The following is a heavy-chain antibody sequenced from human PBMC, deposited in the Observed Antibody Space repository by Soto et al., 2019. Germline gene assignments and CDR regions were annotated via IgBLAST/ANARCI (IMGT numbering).Heavy chain of an antibody. CDR1: GFTFSSYS. CDR3: ARESAALNWFDP. J-gene: IGHJ5*02. Sequence: EVQLVESGGGLVQPGGSLRLSCAASGFTFSSYSMNWVRQAPGKGLEWVSYISSSSSTIYYVDSVKGRFTISRDNAKNSLYLQMNSLRDEDTAVYYRARESAALNWFDPWGQGTLVTVSS. D-gene: IGHD2-2*01. V-gene: IGHV3-48*02. CDR2: ISSSSSTI.